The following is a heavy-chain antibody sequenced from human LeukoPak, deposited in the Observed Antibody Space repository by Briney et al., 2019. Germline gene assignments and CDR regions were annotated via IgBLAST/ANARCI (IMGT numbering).Heavy chain of an antibody. CDR3: ARGVPLGYCTYGVCYPPYYFDY. CDR1: GYTFTTYG. J-gene: IGHJ4*02. Sequence: EASVKVSCKASGYTFTTYGISWVRQAPGQGLEWMGWVNPRSGNAGYLQKFQGRLTITRDTSIDTAYMDLSSLSSEDTAVYYCARGVPLGYCTYGVCYPPYYFDYWGQGTLVTASS. D-gene: IGHD2-8*01. CDR2: VNPRSGNA. V-gene: IGHV1-8*03.